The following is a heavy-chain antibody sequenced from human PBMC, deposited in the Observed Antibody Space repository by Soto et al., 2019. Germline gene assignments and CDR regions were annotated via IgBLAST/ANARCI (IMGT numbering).Heavy chain of an antibody. D-gene: IGHD3-10*01. J-gene: IGHJ4*02. CDR3: AREGNYHEF. Sequence: GGSLRLSCETSGFPFGIYTMNWVRQAPGKGLEWVSSISSSGTYIDYADSVEGRFAISRDDAKNSVFLEMTSLRVDDTAVYYCAREGNYHEFWGPGPLVTVSS. CDR1: GFPFGIYT. CDR2: ISSSGTYI. V-gene: IGHV3-21*01.